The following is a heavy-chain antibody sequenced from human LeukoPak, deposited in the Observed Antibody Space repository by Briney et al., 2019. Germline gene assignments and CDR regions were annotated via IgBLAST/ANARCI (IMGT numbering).Heavy chain of an antibody. V-gene: IGHV3-7*01. CDR2: IKQDVSEK. D-gene: IGHD2-2*01. CDR1: GFTFSTYW. Sequence: GGSLRLSCAASGFTFSTYWMSWVRQAPGRGLEWVANIKQDVSEKYYVDSVKGRFTISRDNAKNSLYLQMNSLRAEDTAVYYCARVQRKYQLPRLNDYDYMDVWGKGTTVTISS. CDR3: ARVQRKYQLPRLNDYDYMDV. J-gene: IGHJ6*03.